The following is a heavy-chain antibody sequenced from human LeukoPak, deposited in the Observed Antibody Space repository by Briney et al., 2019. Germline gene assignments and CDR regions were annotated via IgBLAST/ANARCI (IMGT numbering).Heavy chain of an antibody. D-gene: IGHD6-13*01. V-gene: IGHV6-1*01. CDR3: AREGIAALDILTYYYYGMDV. CDR2: TYYRSKWYN. CDR1: GDSFSSNSAA. J-gene: IGHJ6*02. Sequence: SQTLSLTCAISGDSFSSNSAAWNWVRQSPSRGLEWLGRTYYRSKWYNDYAVSVKSRITINPDTSKNQFSLQLNSVTPEDTAVYYCAREGIAALDILTYYYYGMDVWGQGTTVTVSS.